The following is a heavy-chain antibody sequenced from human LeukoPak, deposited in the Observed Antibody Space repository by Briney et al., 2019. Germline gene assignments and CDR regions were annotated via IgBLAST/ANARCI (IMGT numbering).Heavy chain of an antibody. CDR1: GLTFRNYW. J-gene: IGHJ4*02. CDR3: ARDGRWINYYDGSSPV. V-gene: IGHV3-7*01. CDR2: IKQDGSDK. Sequence: GGSLRLSCAASGLTFRNYWMSWVRQAPGKGLEWVANIKQDGSDKFYVDSVNGRFTISRDNAKNSLYLQMNSLRVEDTAVYYCARDGRWINYYDGSSPVWGQGTLVTVSS. D-gene: IGHD3-22*01.